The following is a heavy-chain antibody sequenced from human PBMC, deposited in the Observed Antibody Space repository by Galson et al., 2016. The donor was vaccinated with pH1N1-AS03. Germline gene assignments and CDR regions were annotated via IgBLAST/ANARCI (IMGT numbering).Heavy chain of an antibody. D-gene: IGHD2-8*02. CDR1: GFTFSDYY. Sequence: SLRLSCAASGFTFSDYYMSWIRQAPGKGLEWVSYISSSGNIIYYGDSVKGRFTISRDNAKNSLFLQMDSLRAEDTAVYYCARSAAERWCTPTDCNVNWFDPWVQGTLVIVSS. CDR3: ARSAAERWCTPTDCNVNWFDP. J-gene: IGHJ5*02. V-gene: IGHV3-11*04. CDR2: ISSSGNII.